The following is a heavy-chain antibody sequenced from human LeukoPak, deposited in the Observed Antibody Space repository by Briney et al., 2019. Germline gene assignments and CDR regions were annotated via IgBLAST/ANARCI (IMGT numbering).Heavy chain of an antibody. CDR1: GGSISSSSYY. V-gene: IGHV4-61*01. CDR2: IYYSGST. J-gene: IGHJ4*02. Sequence: PSETLSLTCTVSGGSISSSSYYWSWIRQPPGKGLEWIGYIYYSGSTYYNPSLKSRVTISVDTSKNQFSLKLSSVTAADTAVYYCARGSWYFDYWGQGTLVTVSS. D-gene: IGHD6-13*01. CDR3: ARGSWYFDY.